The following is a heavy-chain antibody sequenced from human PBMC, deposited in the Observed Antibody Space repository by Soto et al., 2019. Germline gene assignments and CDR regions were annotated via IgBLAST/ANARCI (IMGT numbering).Heavy chain of an antibody. D-gene: IGHD6-13*01. V-gene: IGHV3-9*01. CDR3: VKDESINWYSGHFRH. Sequence: LRLSCAASGFTFDDYAMHWVRQVPGKGLEWVSGINWNSGSIGYGDSVKGRFAISRDNAKDSLHLQMNSLSAEDTAFYYCVKDESINWYSGHFRHWGQGTLVTVSS. CDR2: INWNSGSI. J-gene: IGHJ1*01. CDR1: GFTFDDYA.